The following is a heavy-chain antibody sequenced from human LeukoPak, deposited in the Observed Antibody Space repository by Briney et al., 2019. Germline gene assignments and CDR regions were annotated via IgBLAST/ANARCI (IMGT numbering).Heavy chain of an antibody. CDR3: AREVGYCSGGSCYSYFDY. D-gene: IGHD2-15*01. V-gene: IGHV4-59*01. J-gene: IGHJ4*02. CDR2: IYYSGST. Sequence: SETLSLTCTVSGGSISSYYWSWIRQPPGKGLEWIGHIYYSGSTNYNASLTNRVTISVDTSENEFSLKLSSVTAADTAVYYCAREVGYCSGGSCYSYFDYWGQGTLVTVSS. CDR1: GGSISSYY.